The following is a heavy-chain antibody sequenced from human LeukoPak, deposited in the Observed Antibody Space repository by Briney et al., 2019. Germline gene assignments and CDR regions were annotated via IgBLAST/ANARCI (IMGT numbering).Heavy chain of an antibody. J-gene: IGHJ6*02. CDR1: AGSVSFSSCY. D-gene: IGHD3-3*01. CDR3: ARTHGGTSFLYYGVDV. V-gene: IGHV4-61*01. CDR2: IDYSGST. Sequence: PSETLSLTCTVSAGSVSFSSCYWIWIRQPPGKGLEWYGYIDYSGSTNYNPSLKSRGTISVDTSKNQFSLKLTSVTAADTAVYYFARTHGGTSFLYYGVDVWGQGTTVTVSS.